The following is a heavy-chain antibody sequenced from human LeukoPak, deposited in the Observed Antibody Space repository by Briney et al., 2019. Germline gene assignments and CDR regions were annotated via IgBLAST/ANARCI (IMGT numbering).Heavy chain of an antibody. Sequence: ASVKVSCKASGYTFTGYYMHWVRQAPEQGLEWMGWINPNSGGTNYAQKFQGRVTMTRDTSISTAYMELSRLRPDDTAVYYCAREKSGWYVVDYWGQGTLVTVSS. CDR2: INPNSGGT. CDR1: GYTFTGYY. J-gene: IGHJ4*02. D-gene: IGHD6-19*01. V-gene: IGHV1-2*02. CDR3: AREKSGWYVVDY.